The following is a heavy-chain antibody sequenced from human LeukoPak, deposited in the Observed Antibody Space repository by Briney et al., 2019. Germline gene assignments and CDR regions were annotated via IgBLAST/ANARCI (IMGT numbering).Heavy chain of an antibody. CDR3: ARASTTVPNLLDH. CDR2: INSDGSST. J-gene: IGHJ4*02. CDR1: GFTFSSYW. D-gene: IGHD4-17*01. V-gene: IGHV3-74*01. Sequence: GGSLRLSCAASGFTFSSYWMHWVRQAPGKGLVWVSRINSDGSSTSYADSVKGRFTISRDNSKNTLYLQTSSLRVEDTAVYYCARASTTVPNLLDHWGRGTLVTVSS.